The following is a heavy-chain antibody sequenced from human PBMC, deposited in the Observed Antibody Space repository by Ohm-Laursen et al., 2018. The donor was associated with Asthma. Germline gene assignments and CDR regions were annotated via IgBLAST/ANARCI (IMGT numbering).Heavy chain of an antibody. Sequence: GTLSLTCTVSGGSISSYYWSWIRQPPGKGLEWIGYIYYSGSTNYNPSLKSRVTISVDTSKNQFSLKLSSVTAADTAVYYCARVGAAAGLGAFDIWGQGTMVTVSS. CDR1: GGSISSYY. D-gene: IGHD6-13*01. CDR2: IYYSGST. V-gene: IGHV4-59*01. J-gene: IGHJ3*02. CDR3: ARVGAAAGLGAFDI.